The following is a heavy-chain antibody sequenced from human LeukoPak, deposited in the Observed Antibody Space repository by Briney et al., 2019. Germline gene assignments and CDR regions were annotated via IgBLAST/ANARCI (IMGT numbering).Heavy chain of an antibody. CDR2: ISGSGGST. D-gene: IGHD6-13*01. Sequence: GGSLRLSCAASGFTFSSFAMTWVRQAPGKGLEWVSAISGSGGSTYYADSVKGRFTISRDNAKTSLYLQMNSLRAEDTAVYYCARLSVAGTWFDYWGQGTLVTVSS. CDR3: ARLSVAGTWFDY. J-gene: IGHJ4*02. CDR1: GFTFSSFA. V-gene: IGHV3-23*01.